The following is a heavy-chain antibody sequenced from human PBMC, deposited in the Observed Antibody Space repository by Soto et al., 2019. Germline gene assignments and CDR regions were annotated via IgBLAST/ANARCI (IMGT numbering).Heavy chain of an antibody. Sequence: VQLLESGGGLVQPGGSLRLSCAASGFTFSTYTMSWVRQAPGKGMECVSAISGTGGSSSYTDSVKGRFTISRDNSKTTLSLQLDSLRAEDTARYYCAKRAVAGRNWYFDLWGRGTLVTVSS. CDR2: ISGTGGSS. CDR1: GFTFSTYT. D-gene: IGHD6-19*01. J-gene: IGHJ2*01. CDR3: AKRAVAGRNWYFDL. V-gene: IGHV3-23*01.